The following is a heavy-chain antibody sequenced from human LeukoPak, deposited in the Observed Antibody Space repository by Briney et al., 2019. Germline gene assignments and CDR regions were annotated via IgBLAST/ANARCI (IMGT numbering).Heavy chain of an antibody. CDR3: AREFSSGWYEDWFDP. D-gene: IGHD6-19*01. J-gene: IGHJ5*02. CDR2: INHSGST. Sequence: KPSETLSLTCAVYGGSFSGYYWSWIRQPPGKGLEWIGEINHSGSTNYNPSLKSRVTISVDTSKNQFSLKLSSVTAADTAVYYCAREFSSGWYEDWFDPWGQGTLVTVSS. V-gene: IGHV4-34*01. CDR1: GGSFSGYY.